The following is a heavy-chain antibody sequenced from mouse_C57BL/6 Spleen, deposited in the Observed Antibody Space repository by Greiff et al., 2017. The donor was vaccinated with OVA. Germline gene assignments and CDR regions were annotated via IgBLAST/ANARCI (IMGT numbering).Heavy chain of an antibody. V-gene: IGHV1-52*01. D-gene: IGHD4-1*01. J-gene: IGHJ4*01. CDR2: IDPSDSET. CDR3: ARSDSGGPYAMDY. CDR1: GYTFTSYW. Sequence: VQLQQPGAELVRPGSSVKLSCKASGYTFTSYWMHWVKQRPIQGLEWIGNIDPSDSETHYNQKFKDKATLTVDKSSSTAYMQLSSLTSEDSAVYYCARSDSGGPYAMDYWGQGTSVTVSS.